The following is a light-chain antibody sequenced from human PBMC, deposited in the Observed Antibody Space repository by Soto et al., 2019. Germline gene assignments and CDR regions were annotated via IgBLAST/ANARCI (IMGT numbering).Light chain of an antibody. Sequence: DIQMTQSPSSLSASVVDRVTITFRASQSISSYLNWYQQKPGKAPKLLIYGAFSLQSGVPSRFSGSGSGTDFTLTISSLQPEDFATYYCQQSYSTPRTFGQGTKVDIK. V-gene: IGKV1-39*01. CDR2: GAF. CDR3: QQSYSTPRT. J-gene: IGKJ1*01. CDR1: QSISSY.